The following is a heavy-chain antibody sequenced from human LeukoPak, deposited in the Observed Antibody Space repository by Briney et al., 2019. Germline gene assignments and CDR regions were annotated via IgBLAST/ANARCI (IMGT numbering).Heavy chain of an antibody. CDR3: ATIPRTYYYDSSGYFHFDY. Sequence: GGSLRLSCAASGFTFSSYGMSWVRQAPGKGLEWVSYISSSGSIIYYADSVKGRFTISRDNAKNSLYLQMNSLRAEDTAVYYCATIPRTYYYDSSGYFHFDYWGQGTLVTVSS. CDR1: GFTFSSYG. CDR2: ISSSGSII. V-gene: IGHV3-48*04. J-gene: IGHJ4*02. D-gene: IGHD3-22*01.